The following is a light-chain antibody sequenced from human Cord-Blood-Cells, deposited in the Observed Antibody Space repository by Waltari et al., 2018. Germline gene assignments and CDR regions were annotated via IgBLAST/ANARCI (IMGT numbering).Light chain of an antibody. CDR3: VAWDDSLNGPV. V-gene: IGLV1-44*01. CDR1: SPHIGSNT. CDR2: SNN. J-gene: IGLJ3*02. Sequence: QSVLTQPPSASGTPGQRVTIHCSGSSPHIGSNTVHCYQQRPRTAPKLLIYSNNQRPSGVPDRFSGSKSGTSASLAISGLQSEDEADYYCVAWDDSLNGPVFGGGTKLTVL.